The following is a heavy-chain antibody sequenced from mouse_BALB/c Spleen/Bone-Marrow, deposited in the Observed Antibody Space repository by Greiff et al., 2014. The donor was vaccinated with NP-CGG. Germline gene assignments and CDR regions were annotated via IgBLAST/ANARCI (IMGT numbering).Heavy chain of an antibody. D-gene: IGHD2-1*01. CDR2: IYPYNGVT. J-gene: IGHJ2*01. V-gene: IGHV1S29*02. CDR1: GYTFTDYN. CDR3: ARGLWGNYYFDY. Sequence: VQLQQSGPELVKPGASVKMSCKASGYTFTDYNIHWVKQSHGKSLEWIGYIYPYNGVTGYNQKFKTKATLTVDNSSITAYKELRSLTSEDSAVYYCARGLWGNYYFDYWGQGTTLTVSS.